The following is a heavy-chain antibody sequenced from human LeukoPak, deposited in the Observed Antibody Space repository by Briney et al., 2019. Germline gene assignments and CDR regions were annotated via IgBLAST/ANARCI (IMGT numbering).Heavy chain of an antibody. CDR3: ARDLSGSYDY. J-gene: IGHJ4*02. V-gene: IGHV1-2*02. D-gene: IGHD1-26*01. CDR2: INPNSGGT. CDR1: GYTFTGNY. Sequence: ASVKVSCKASGYTFTGNYIHWVRQAPGHGLEWMGLINPNSGGTNYAQKFQGRVTLTKDTSITTGYMELSSLRSDDTAVYYCARDLSGSYDYWGQGTLVTVSS.